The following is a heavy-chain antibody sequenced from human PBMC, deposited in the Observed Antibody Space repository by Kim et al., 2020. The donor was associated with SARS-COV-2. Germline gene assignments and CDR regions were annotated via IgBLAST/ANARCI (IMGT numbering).Heavy chain of an antibody. J-gene: IGHJ4*02. V-gene: IGHV3-7*01. Sequence: GGSLRLSCAASGFTFSSYWMTWVRQAPGKGPEWVAKIKQDGSEADYVGSVKGRFTISRDNAKNSLHLQMNSLRDEDKAVYYCAASPGDPWLLYFDSWGQG. CDR3: AASPGDPWLLYFDS. CDR1: GFTFSSYW. CDR2: IKQDGSEA. D-gene: IGHD5-12*01.